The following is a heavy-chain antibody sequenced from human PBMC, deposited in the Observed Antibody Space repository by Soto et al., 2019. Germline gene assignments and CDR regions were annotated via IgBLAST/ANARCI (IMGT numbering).Heavy chain of an antibody. Sequence: QVQLQESGPGQVKPSQTLTLTCTVSGGSISSGNYYWSWLRQHPGKGLEWIGYIYHSGSTYYNPSLKSRVTISVDTSKNQFSLKLSSVTAADTAIYYCAREYGDPFPSNWFDPWGQGTLVTVSS. CDR2: IYHSGST. J-gene: IGHJ5*02. CDR3: AREYGDPFPSNWFDP. D-gene: IGHD4-17*01. V-gene: IGHV4-31*03. CDR1: GGSISSGNYY.